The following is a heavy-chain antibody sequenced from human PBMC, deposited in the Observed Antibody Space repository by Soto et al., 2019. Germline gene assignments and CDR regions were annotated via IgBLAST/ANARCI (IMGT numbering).Heavy chain of an antibody. CDR2: IIPIFGTA. V-gene: IGHV1-69*13. CDR1: GGTFSSYA. CDR3: ARDHYDSSGYYGYYYYGMAV. D-gene: IGHD3-22*01. J-gene: IGHJ6*01. Sequence: ASVKVSCKASGGTFSSYAISWVRQAPGQGLEWMGGIIPIFGTANYAQKFQGRVTITADESTSTAYMELSSLRSEDTAVYYCARDHYDSSGYYGYYYYGMAVWGQGTTVTVSS.